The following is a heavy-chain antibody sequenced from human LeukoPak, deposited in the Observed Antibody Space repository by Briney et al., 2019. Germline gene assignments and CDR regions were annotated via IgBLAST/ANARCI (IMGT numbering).Heavy chain of an antibody. D-gene: IGHD5-24*01. V-gene: IGHV4-59*01. CDR1: GGSISSYY. J-gene: IGHJ4*02. Sequence: PSETLSLTCTVSGGSISSYYWSWIRQPPGKGLEWIGYIYYSGSTNYDPSLKSRVTISVGTSKNQFSLKLSSVTAADTAVYYCARGVATIHDYWGQGTLVTVSS. CDR3: ARGVATIHDY. CDR2: IYYSGST.